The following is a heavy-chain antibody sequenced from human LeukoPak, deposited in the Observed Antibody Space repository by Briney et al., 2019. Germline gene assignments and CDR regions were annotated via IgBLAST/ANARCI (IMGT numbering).Heavy chain of an antibody. D-gene: IGHD4-17*01. CDR2: IEEHGSQK. CDR3: ARVGRVTTPRYSDY. J-gene: IGHJ4*02. CDR1: GFTFSNYW. Sequence: GGSLRLSCAASGFTFSNYWMSWVRQAPGKGLEWVANIEEHGSQKYYVDSVKGRFTTSRDNAENSVYLQMNSLRAEDTAVYYCARVGRVTTPRYSDYWGQGTLVTVSS. V-gene: IGHV3-7*01.